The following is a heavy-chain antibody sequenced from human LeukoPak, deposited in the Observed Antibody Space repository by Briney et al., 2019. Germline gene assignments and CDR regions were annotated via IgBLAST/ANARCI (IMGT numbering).Heavy chain of an antibody. CDR1: GYTFTGYY. Sequence: ASVKVSCKASGYTFTGYYMHWVRQAPGQGLGWMGRINPNSGGTNYAQKFQGRVTMTRDTSISTAYMELSRLRSDDTAVYYCARVYGSGSLDYWGQGTLVTVSS. D-gene: IGHD3-10*01. J-gene: IGHJ4*02. CDR3: ARVYGSGSLDY. CDR2: INPNSGGT. V-gene: IGHV1-2*06.